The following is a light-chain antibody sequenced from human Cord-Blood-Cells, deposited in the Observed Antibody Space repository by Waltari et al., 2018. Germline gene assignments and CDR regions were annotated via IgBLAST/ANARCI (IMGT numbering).Light chain of an antibody. J-gene: IGLJ3*02. CDR1: SSHVGGYNY. V-gene: IGLV2-14*01. CDR3: SSYTSSSTLV. Sequence: QSALTQPASVSGSPGQSITIPCTGTSSHVGGYNYVYWYQQHPGKAPKLMIYDVSNRPSGVSNRFSGSKSGNTASLTISGLQAEDEAEYYCSSYTSSSTLVFGGGTKLTVL. CDR2: DVS.